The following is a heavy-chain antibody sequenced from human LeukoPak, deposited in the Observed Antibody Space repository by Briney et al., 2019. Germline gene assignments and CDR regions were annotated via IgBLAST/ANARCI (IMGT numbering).Heavy chain of an antibody. J-gene: IGHJ4*02. CDR1: GFTFSTYA. CDR2: ISYGGSNK. V-gene: IGHV3-30-3*01. D-gene: IGHD3-10*01. CDR3: ARATTPHYYGSGSYALGY. Sequence: GGSLRLSCAASGFTFSTYAMHWVRQGPGKGLEWVVVISYGGSNKYYADSVKGRLTISRDNSKNTLYLQMSSLSAEDTAVYYCARATTPHYYGSGSYALGYWGQGTLVTVPS.